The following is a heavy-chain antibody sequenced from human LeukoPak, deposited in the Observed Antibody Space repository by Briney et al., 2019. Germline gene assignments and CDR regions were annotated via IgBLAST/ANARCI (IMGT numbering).Heavy chain of an antibody. CDR1: GGTFNSYA. J-gene: IGHJ3*01. CDR3: ARADNWEGAKGD. D-gene: IGHD3-16*01. Sequence: SVKVPCKASGGTFNSYAISWVRQAPGQGLEWMGGIIPIFDTANYAQRFQGRLTITADKSTSTVYMELSSLRSEDTAVYYCARADNWEGAKGDWGQGTMVTVSS. CDR2: IIPIFDTA. V-gene: IGHV1-69*06.